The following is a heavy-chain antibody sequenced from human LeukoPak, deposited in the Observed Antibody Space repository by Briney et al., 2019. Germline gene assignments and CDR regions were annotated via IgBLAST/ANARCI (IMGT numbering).Heavy chain of an antibody. D-gene: IGHD4-17*01. V-gene: IGHV1-69*05. Sequence: SVKVSCKTSGGTFNNSAISWVRQAPGQGLEWLGGIMPLFGTAGYAQKFQGRVTITKDESTRTVYLELTSLTSDDTAVYYCARDVHGDYGSGWFDPWGQGTFVSVSS. J-gene: IGHJ5*02. CDR1: GGTFNNSA. CDR2: IMPLFGTA. CDR3: ARDVHGDYGSGWFDP.